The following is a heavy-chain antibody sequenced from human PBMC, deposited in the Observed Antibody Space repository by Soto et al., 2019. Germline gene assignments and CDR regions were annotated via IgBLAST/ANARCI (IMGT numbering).Heavy chain of an antibody. D-gene: IGHD2-15*01. CDR1: GYTFTRYG. J-gene: IGHJ6*02. V-gene: IGHV1-2*04. CDR3: ARAEATSIYCSGGSCYSIFSYYGMDV. CDR2: INPNNSCT. Sequence: ASVKVSCKASGYTFTRYGISWVRQAPGQGLEWMGWINPNNSCTNYAQKFQGWVTMTRDTSISTAYMELSRLRSDDTAVYYCARAEATSIYCSGGSCYSIFSYYGMDVWGQGTTVTVSS.